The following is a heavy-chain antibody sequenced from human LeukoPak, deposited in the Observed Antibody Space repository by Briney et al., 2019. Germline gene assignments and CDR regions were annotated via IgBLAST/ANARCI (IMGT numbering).Heavy chain of an antibody. J-gene: IGHJ5*02. CDR2: VSGSGGNT. CDR1: GFTFSSYC. CDR3: VRESPVAAVGRSWFDP. Sequence: GGSLRLSCAASGFTFSSYCMSCGPQAPGEGLEWVSNVSGSGGNTNYADSGKGRFTISRDNTKNTLYLQMNSLRAEDTAVCYCVRESPVAAVGRSWFDPWGQGTLVTVSS. D-gene: IGHD6-13*01. V-gene: IGHV3-23*01.